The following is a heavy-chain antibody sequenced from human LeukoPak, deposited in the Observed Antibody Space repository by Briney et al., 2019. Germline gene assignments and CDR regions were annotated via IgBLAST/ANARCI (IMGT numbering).Heavy chain of an antibody. V-gene: IGHV4-34*01. D-gene: IGHD3-16*02. J-gene: IGHJ4*02. Sequence: SETLSLTCAVYGGSFSGYYWSWIRQPPGKGLEWIGEINHSGSTNYNPSLKSRVTISVDTSKNQFSLKLSSVTAADTAVYYCARVRGKITFGGVIVITGGDYYFDYWGQGTLVTVSS. CDR2: INHSGST. CDR3: ARVRGKITFGGVIVITGGDYYFDY. CDR1: GGSFSGYY.